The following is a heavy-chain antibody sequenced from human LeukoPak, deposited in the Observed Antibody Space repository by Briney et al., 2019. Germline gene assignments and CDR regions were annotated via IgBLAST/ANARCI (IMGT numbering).Heavy chain of an antibody. V-gene: IGHV3-23*01. D-gene: IGHD3-3*01. CDR1: GFTFSSYA. CDR3: ASIFGVGRDYYGMDV. J-gene: IGHJ6*02. CDR2: ISGSGGST. Sequence: GGSLRLSCAASGFTFSSYAMSWVRQAPGKGLEWVSAISGSGGSTYYADSVKGRFTISRDNSKNTLYLQMNSLRAEDTAVYYCASIFGVGRDYYGMDVWGQGTTVTVSS.